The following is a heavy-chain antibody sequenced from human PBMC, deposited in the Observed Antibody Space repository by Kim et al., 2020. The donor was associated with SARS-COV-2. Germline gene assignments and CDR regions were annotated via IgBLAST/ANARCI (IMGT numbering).Heavy chain of an antibody. CDR3: VRGIWCPYYY. V-gene: IGHV3-48*02. CDR2: ITISSDTK. CDR1: GFAFNTYN. J-gene: IGHJ4*02. D-gene: IGHD3-3*01. Sequence: GGSLRLSCAASGFAFNTYNMNWVRQAPGKGLEWISYITISSDTKYYADSVKGRFTISRDNAKNLLFLQLNSLRDEDTAVYYCVRGIWCPYYYWGQGTLVTVSS.